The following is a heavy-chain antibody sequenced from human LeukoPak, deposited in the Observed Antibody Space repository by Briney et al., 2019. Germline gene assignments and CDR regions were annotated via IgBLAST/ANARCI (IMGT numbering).Heavy chain of an antibody. J-gene: IGHJ4*02. D-gene: IGHD6-19*01. Sequence: GGSLRLSCAASGFTFSSYGMHWVRQAPGKGLEWEAVISYDGSNKYYADSVKGRFTISRDNSKNTLYLQMNSLRAEDTAVYYCASEQWLRYWGQGTLVTVSS. V-gene: IGHV3-30*03. CDR1: GFTFSSYG. CDR3: ASEQWLRY. CDR2: ISYDGSNK.